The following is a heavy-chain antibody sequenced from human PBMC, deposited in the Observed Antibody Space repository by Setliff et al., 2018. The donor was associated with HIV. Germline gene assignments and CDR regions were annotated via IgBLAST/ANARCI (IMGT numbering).Heavy chain of an antibody. CDR2: INPNSGGT. Sequence: GASVKVSCKASGYTFTSYAMHWMRQAPGQRLEWMGWINPNSGGTNYAQKSQGRVTMTRDTSTTTANMELSRLGSDDTAVYYCATKVYCTNGVCLDAFDIWGQGTMVTVSS. J-gene: IGHJ3*02. D-gene: IGHD2-8*01. V-gene: IGHV1-2*02. CDR3: ATKVYCTNGVCLDAFDI. CDR1: GYTFTSYA.